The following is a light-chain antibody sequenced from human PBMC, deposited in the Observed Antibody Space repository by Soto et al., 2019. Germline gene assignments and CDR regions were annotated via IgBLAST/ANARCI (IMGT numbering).Light chain of an antibody. Sequence: DIQMTQSPSTLFASVGDRVTITCRASQSISSWLAWYQQKPGKAPKLLIYDASSLESGVPSRFSGSGSGTEFTLTISSLQPDDFATYYCQQYWTFGQGTKVDIK. J-gene: IGKJ1*01. CDR1: QSISSW. V-gene: IGKV1-5*01. CDR2: DAS. CDR3: QQYWT.